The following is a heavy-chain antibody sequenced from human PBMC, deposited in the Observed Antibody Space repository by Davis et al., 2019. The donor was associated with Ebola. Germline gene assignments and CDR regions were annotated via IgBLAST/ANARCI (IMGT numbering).Heavy chain of an antibody. CDR2: ISAYNGNT. V-gene: IGHV1-18*01. Sequence: ASVKVSCKASGYTFTSYGISRVRQAPGQGLEWMGWISAYNGNTNYAQKLQGRVTMTTDTSTSTAYMELRSLRSDDTAVYCCARDSGSVAGENIDYWGQGTLVTVSS. CDR3: ARDSGSVAGENIDY. CDR1: GYTFTSYG. D-gene: IGHD6-19*01. J-gene: IGHJ4*02.